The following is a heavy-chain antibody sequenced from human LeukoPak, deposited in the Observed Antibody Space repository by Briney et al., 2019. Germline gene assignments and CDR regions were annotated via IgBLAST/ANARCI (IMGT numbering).Heavy chain of an antibody. V-gene: IGHV4-61*02. J-gene: IGHJ4*02. Sequence: SQTVSLTCTVSGGSISSGSYYWSWIRQPAGKGLEWIGRIYTSGSTNYNPSLKSRVTISVDTSKNQFSLKLSSVTAADTAVYYCARTGRPYDFWSGYDFDYWGQGTLVTVSS. CDR2: IYTSGST. D-gene: IGHD3-3*01. CDR1: GGSISSGSYY. CDR3: ARTGRPYDFWSGYDFDY.